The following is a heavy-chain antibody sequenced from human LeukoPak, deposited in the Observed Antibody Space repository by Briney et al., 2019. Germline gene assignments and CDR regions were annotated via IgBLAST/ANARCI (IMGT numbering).Heavy chain of an antibody. CDR3: ARGHYEVLTGYSDAFDL. CDR2: IYPGDSET. Sequence: GESLKISCRGLGFSFSNYWIGWVRQMPGKGLEWMGIIYPGDSETRYGPSFQGQVSISADKSSNSADLHWSSLKASDTAMYFCARGHYEVLTGYSDAFDLWGQGTMVTVSS. V-gene: IGHV5-51*01. J-gene: IGHJ3*01. D-gene: IGHD3-9*01. CDR1: GFSFSNYW.